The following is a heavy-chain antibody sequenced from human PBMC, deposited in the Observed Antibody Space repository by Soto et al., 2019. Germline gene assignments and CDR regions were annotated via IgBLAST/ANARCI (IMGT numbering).Heavy chain of an antibody. CDR2: IYPGDSDT. CDR1: GYSFSSYW. D-gene: IGHD2-8*02. J-gene: IGHJ3*02. V-gene: IGHV5-51*03. Sequence: EVQLVQSGAEVKKPGESLKISCKGSGYSFSSYWIGWVRQMPGKGLEWMGIIYPGDSDTRYSPSFQGQVTISADKSISTAYLQWNSLKASDTAMYYCARLRGTGTGGYDAFDIWGQGTMVTVSS. CDR3: ARLRGTGTGGYDAFDI.